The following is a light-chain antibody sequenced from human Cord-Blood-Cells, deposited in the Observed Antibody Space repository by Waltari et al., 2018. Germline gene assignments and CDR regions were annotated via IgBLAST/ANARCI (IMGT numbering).Light chain of an antibody. Sequence: QSALTQPASVSGSPGQSITIPCTGTSSDVGSYNLVSWYQHHPGKAPKLMIYEGSKRPSGVSNRFSGSKSGNTASLTISGLQAEDEADYYCCSYAGSSTFWVFGGGTKLTVL. CDR1: SSDVGSYNL. CDR3: CSYAGSSTFWV. V-gene: IGLV2-23*03. J-gene: IGLJ3*02. CDR2: EGS.